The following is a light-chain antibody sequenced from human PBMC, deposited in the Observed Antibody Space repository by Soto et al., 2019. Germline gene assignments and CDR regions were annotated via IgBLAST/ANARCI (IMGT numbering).Light chain of an antibody. CDR3: AAWDDSLNGVV. Sequence: QSVLTKPPSASGTPGQRVTISCSGSSFNVGGNTVNWYQQVTGTAPKLLINSNNQRPSGVPDRFSGSKSGTSASLAISGLQSEDEADYYCAAWDDSLNGVVFGGGTK. J-gene: IGLJ2*01. CDR2: SNN. V-gene: IGLV1-44*01. CDR1: SFNVGGNT.